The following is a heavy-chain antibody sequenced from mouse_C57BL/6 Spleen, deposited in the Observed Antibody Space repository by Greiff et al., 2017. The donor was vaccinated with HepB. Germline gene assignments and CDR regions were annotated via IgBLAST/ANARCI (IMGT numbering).Heavy chain of an antibody. CDR3: ARNYGSRYYFDY. CDR1: GYTFTSYW. V-gene: IGHV1-64*01. D-gene: IGHD1-1*01. Sequence: QVQLQQPGAELVKPGASVKLSCKGSGYTFTSYWMHWVKQRPGQGLEWIGMIHPNSGSTNYNEKFKSKATLTVDKSSSTAYMQLSSLTSEDSAVYYCARNYGSRYYFDYWGQGTTLTVSS. CDR2: IHPNSGST. J-gene: IGHJ2*01.